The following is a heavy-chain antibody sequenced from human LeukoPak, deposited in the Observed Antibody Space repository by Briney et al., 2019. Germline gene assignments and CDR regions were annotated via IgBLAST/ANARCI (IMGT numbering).Heavy chain of an antibody. J-gene: IGHJ4*02. CDR2: INPNSGGT. D-gene: IGHD5-18*01. CDR3: ARGTGEGYSYGRYFFDY. V-gene: IGHV1-2*02. Sequence: GASVKVSCKTSGYTFTAYYILWVRQAPGQGLQWMGWINPNSGGTNYAQKFQGRVTMTRDTSISTAYMELSRLTSDDTAVYYCARGTGEGYSYGRYFFDYWGQGTLVTVSS. CDR1: GYTFTAYY.